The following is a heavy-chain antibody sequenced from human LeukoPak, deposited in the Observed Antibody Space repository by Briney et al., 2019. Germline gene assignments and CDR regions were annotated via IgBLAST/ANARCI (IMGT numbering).Heavy chain of an antibody. CDR1: GYSFTSYW. CDR2: IYPGDSDT. CDR3: ARGGYYLSPQYYFDY. V-gene: IGHV5-51*01. D-gene: IGHD3-10*01. J-gene: IGHJ4*02. Sequence: GESLKISRKGSGYSFTSYWIGWVRQMPGKGLEWMGIIYPGDSDTRYSPSFQGQVTISADKSISTAYLQWSSLKASDTAMYYCARGGYYLSPQYYFDYWGQGTLVTVSS.